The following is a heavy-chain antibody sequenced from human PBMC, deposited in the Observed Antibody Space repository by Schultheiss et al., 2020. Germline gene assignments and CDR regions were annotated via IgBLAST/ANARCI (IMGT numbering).Heavy chain of an antibody. V-gene: IGHV3-21*01. CDR2: ISSSSSYI. CDR3: ARDNGDYEVSTYFLYGLDV. CDR1: GFTFSSYS. J-gene: IGHJ6*02. D-gene: IGHD4-17*01. Sequence: GGSLRLSCAASGFTFSSYSMNWVRQAPGKGLEWVSSISSSSSYIYYADSVKGRFTISRDNAKNSLYLQMNSLRAEDTAVYYCARDNGDYEVSTYFLYGLDVWGQGTTVTVSS.